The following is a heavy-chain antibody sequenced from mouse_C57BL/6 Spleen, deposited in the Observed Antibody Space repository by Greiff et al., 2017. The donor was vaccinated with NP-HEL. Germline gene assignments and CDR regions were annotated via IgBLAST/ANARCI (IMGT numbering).Heavy chain of an antibody. V-gene: IGHV1-81*01. Sequence: QVQLQQSGAELARPGASVKLSCKASGYTFTSYGISWVKQRTGQGLEWIGEIYPRSGNTYYNEKFKGKATLTADKSSSTAYMELRSLTSEDSAVYFCARSSYYYGSSYSFAYWGQGTLVTVSA. CDR2: IYPRSGNT. D-gene: IGHD1-1*01. CDR1: GYTFTSYG. CDR3: ARSSYYYGSSYSFAY. J-gene: IGHJ3*01.